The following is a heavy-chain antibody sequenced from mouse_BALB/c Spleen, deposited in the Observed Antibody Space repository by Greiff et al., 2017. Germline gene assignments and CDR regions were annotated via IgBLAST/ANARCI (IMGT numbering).Heavy chain of an antibody. J-gene: IGHJ4*01. V-gene: IGHV1S81*02. CDR3: TRVGNCGDAMDY. CDR1: GYTFTSYY. D-gene: IGHD4-1*01. CDR2: IYPSNGGT. Sequence: VQLQQPGAELVKPGASVKLSCKASGYTFTSYYMYWVKQRPGQGLEWIGGIYPSNGGTNSNEKFKSKATLTVDKSSSTAYMQLSSLTSEDSAVYDCTRVGNCGDAMDYWGQGTSVTVSS.